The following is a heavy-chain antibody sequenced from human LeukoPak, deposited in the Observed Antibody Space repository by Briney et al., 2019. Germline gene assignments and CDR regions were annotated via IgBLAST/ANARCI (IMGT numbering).Heavy chain of an antibody. CDR1: GYTFTSYD. CDR3: ARGDRITIFGVVISRWFDP. Sequence: ASVKVPCKASGYTFTSYDINWVRQATGQGLEWMGWMNPNSGNTGYAQKFQGRVTMTRNTSISTAYMELSSLRSEDTAVYYCARGDRITIFGVVISRWFDPWGQGTLVTVSS. J-gene: IGHJ5*02. V-gene: IGHV1-8*01. CDR2: MNPNSGNT. D-gene: IGHD3-3*01.